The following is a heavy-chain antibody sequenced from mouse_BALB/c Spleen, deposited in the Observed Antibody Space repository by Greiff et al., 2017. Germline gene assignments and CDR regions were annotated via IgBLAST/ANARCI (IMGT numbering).Heavy chain of an antibody. CDR3: VRALRYDGYFDY. Sequence: VKLQESGPGLVAPSQSLSITCTVSGFSLTSYDISWIRQPPGKGLEWLGVIWTGGGTNYNSAFMSRLSISKDNSKSQVFLKMNSLQTDDTAIYYCVRALRYDGYFDYWGQGTTLTVSS. V-gene: IGHV2-9-2*01. CDR2: IWTGGGT. D-gene: IGHD2-3*01. J-gene: IGHJ2*01. CDR1: GFSLTSYD.